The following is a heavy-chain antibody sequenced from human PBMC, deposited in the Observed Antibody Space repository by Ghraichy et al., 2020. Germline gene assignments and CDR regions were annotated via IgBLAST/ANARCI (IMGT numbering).Heavy chain of an antibody. CDR2: IYYSGST. J-gene: IGHJ4*02. V-gene: IGHV4-61*01. CDR1: GGSVRSGSYY. Sequence: SENLSLTCTVSGGSVRSGSYYWSWIRQPPGKGLEWIGYIYYSGSTSYNPSLKSRVTISVDTSKNQFSLRLSSVTAADTAVYYCASDYYDSSGYYYTGYWGQGTLVTVSS. D-gene: IGHD3-22*01. CDR3: ASDYYDSSGYYYTGY.